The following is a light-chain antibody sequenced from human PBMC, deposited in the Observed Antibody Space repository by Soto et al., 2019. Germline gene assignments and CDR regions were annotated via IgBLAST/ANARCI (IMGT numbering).Light chain of an antibody. Sequence: DIELTQSPSSLSASVGDRVTISCRANQSISMYVKWYQQKEEKAPTLLIYGASSLQSGAPSRFSGSGSGTDFTLTISSLQPEDFATYYCQQSYNTLFTFGRGTRLEIK. CDR3: QQSYNTLFT. CDR2: GAS. J-gene: IGKJ5*01. V-gene: IGKV1-39*01. CDR1: QSISMY.